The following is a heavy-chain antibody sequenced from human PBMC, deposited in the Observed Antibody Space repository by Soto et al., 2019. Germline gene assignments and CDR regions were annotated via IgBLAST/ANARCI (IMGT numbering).Heavy chain of an antibody. CDR3: AEENQGGATSD. V-gene: IGHV1-58*01. Sequence: WSLLPLSWTAAGFRVPGARGRWVRQARGQRLEWIGWIVVGSGNTNYAQKFQERVTITRDMSTSTAYMELSSLRSEDTAVYYCAEENQGGATSDWGQRILVSGSS. CDR1: GFRVPGAR. CDR2: IVVGSGNT. D-gene: IGHD1-26*01. J-gene: IGHJ4*02.